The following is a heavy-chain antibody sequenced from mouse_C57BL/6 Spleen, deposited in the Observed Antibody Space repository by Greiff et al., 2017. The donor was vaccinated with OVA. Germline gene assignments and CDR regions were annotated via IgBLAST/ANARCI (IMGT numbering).Heavy chain of an antibody. CDR1: GYTFTSYW. V-gene: IGHV1-52*01. Sequence: VQLQQPGAELVRPGSSVKLSCKASGYTFTSYWMHWVKQRPIQGLEWIGNIDPSDSETHYNQKFKDKATLTVDKSSSTAYMQLSSLTSEDSAVYYCARKGDSKYAYWGQGTTLTVSS. CDR3: ARKGDSKYAY. CDR2: IDPSDSET. D-gene: IGHD2-5*01. J-gene: IGHJ2*01.